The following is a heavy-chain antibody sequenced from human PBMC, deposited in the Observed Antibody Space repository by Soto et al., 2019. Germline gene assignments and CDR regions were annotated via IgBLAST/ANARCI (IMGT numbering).Heavy chain of an antibody. Sequence: SLRLSCAASGFTFSSYGMHWVRQAPGKGLEWVAVISYDGSNKYYADSVKGRFTISRDNSKNTLYLQMNSLRAEDTAVYYCAKDRVLLWFGERGWFDPWGQGTLVTVSS. D-gene: IGHD3-10*01. J-gene: IGHJ5*02. CDR2: ISYDGSNK. CDR1: GFTFSSYG. CDR3: AKDRVLLWFGERGWFDP. V-gene: IGHV3-30*18.